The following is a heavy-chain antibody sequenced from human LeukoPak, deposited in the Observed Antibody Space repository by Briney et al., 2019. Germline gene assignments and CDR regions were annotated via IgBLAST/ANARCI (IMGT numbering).Heavy chain of an antibody. CDR2: ISGSGGST. CDR3: AKVRAEYYYGSGSLDDAFDI. CDR1: GFTFSGYA. V-gene: IGHV3-23*01. D-gene: IGHD3-10*01. Sequence: GGSLRLSCAASGFTFSGYAMSWVRQAPGKGLEWVSAISGSGGSTYYADSVKGRFTISRDNSKNTLYLQMNSLRAEDTAVYYCAKVRAEYYYGSGSLDDAFDIWGQGTMVTVSS. J-gene: IGHJ3*02.